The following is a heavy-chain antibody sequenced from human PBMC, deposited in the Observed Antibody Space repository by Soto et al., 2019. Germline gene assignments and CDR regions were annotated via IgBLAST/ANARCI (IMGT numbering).Heavy chain of an antibody. J-gene: IGHJ4*02. CDR2: TWYDGSNQ. CDR1: GFTFSNYS. CDR3: ARGSGHNSIDY. Sequence: HPGGSLRLSCAASGFTFSNYSMNWVRQAPGKGLEWLAVTWYDGSNQFYADSVKGRFTISRDNSKNTLYLQMNSLRAEDTAVYYCARGSGHNSIDYWGQGT. D-gene: IGHD1-20*01. V-gene: IGHV3-33*08.